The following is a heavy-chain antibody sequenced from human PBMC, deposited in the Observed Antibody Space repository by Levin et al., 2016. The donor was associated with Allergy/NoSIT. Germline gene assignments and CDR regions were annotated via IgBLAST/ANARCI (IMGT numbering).Heavy chain of an antibody. D-gene: IGHD3-3*01. J-gene: IGHJ4*02. CDR2: INHSGST. Sequence: PGKGLEWIGEINHSGSTNYNPSLKSRVTISVDTSKNQFSLKLSSVTAADTAVYYCARVAYYDFWSGYSPFDYWGQGTLVTVSS. V-gene: IGHV4-34*01. CDR3: ARVAYYDFWSGYSPFDY.